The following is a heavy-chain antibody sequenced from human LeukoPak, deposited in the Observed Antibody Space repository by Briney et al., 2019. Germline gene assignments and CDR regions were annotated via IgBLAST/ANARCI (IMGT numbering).Heavy chain of an antibody. V-gene: IGHV3-53*01. CDR2: IYNDAGT. Sequence: GGPLRLSCAAAGFTTSSNNMSLRRQAPEKLLERVSIIYNDAGTYYADSFKGRFTISRDNSKNTLYLQMNSLTAEDTAVYYCAGRQGRYPHNYFDPWGQGTLVTVSS. J-gene: IGHJ5*02. CDR3: AGRQGRYPHNYFDP. CDR1: GFTTSSNN. D-gene: IGHD3-16*02.